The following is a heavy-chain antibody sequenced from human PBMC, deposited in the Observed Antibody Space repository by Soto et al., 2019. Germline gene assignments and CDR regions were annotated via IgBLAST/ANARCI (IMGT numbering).Heavy chain of an antibody. V-gene: IGHV2-5*02. J-gene: IGHJ4*02. CDR2: IYWDDDK. D-gene: IGHD2-15*01. CDR1: GFSLSTRGVG. CDR3: AHRRSYCSGGSCYSGFDY. Sequence: QITLKESGPTLVKPTQPLTLTCTFSGFSLSTRGVGVGWIRQPPGKALEWLALIYWDDDKRYSPSLKSRLTITKDTSKNQVVLTMTSMDAVDTATYYCAHRRSYCSGGSCYSGFDYWGQGTLFTVSS.